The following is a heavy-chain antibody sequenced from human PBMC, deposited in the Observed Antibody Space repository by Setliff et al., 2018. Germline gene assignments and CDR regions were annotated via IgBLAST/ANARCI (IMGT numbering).Heavy chain of an antibody. D-gene: IGHD2-15*01. CDR3: ARSDGGSSGLDY. V-gene: IGHV3-30*04. CDR1: GFAFSSYT. Sequence: PGESLKISCAASGFAFSSYTMHWVRQAPGKGLELVALISKDGSTKYYADSVKGRFTISRDNYKATLFLQLNSLRPGDAAVYHCARSDGGSSGLDYWGQGTLVTVSS. J-gene: IGHJ4*02. CDR2: ISKDGSTK.